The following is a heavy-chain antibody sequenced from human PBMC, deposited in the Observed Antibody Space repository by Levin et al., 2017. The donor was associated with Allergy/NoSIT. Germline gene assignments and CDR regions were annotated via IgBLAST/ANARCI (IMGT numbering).Heavy chain of an antibody. CDR1: GYTFIGYY. J-gene: IGHJ6*02. CDR2: MNPNSGDK. Sequence: PVASVKVSCKASGYTFIGYYIHWVRQAPGQGLEWMGWMNPNSGDKEYAQKFQGRVTMTRDTSSSTAYMELSSLSSDDMAVYYCARRINCHSVSCYNGMDVWGQGTTVTVSS. CDR3: ARRINCHSVSCYNGMDV. D-gene: IGHD2/OR15-2a*01. V-gene: IGHV1-2*02.